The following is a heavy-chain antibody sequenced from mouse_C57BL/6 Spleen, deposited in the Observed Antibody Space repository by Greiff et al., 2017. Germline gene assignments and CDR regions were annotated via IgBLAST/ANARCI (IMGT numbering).Heavy chain of an antibody. V-gene: IGHV8-12*01. D-gene: IGHD2-4*01. CDR2: IYWDDDK. CDR1: GFSLSTSGMG. CDR3: ARLYYDYDGYYFDD. J-gene: IGHJ2*01. Sequence: QVQLKESGPGILQSSQTLSLTCSFSGFSLSTSGMGVSWIRQPSGKGLEWLAHIYWDDDKRYNPSLKSRLTISKDTSRNQVFLKITSVDTADTATYYCARLYYDYDGYYFDDWGQGTTLTVSS.